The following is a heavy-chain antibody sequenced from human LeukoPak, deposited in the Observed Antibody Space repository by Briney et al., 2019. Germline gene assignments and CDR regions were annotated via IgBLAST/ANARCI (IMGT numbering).Heavy chain of an antibody. J-gene: IGHJ4*02. CDR3: AREGGNFCFDY. V-gene: IGHV1-2*02. Sequence: ASVKVSCKASGYSFTGYYMHWVRQAPGQGREWMGWINPNSGGTNFAQKFQGRVTVTRDTSISTAYMELSRLRSDDTAVYYCAREGGNFCFDYWGQGTLVTVSS. D-gene: IGHD4-23*01. CDR1: GYSFTGYY. CDR2: INPNSGGT.